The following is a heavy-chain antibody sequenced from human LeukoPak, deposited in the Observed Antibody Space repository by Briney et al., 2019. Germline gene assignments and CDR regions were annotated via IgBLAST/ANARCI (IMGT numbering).Heavy chain of an antibody. CDR1: GLTFSSYA. V-gene: IGHV3-30-3*01. CDR3: ARDNDPDYSSSPGWFDS. D-gene: IGHD3-22*01. Sequence: PGGSLRLSCAAPGLTFSSYAMNWVRQAPGKGLEWVAVISSDGSNKFYADSVKGRFTVSRDNSKNTLYLQMNSLRVEDTAVYYCARDNDPDYSSSPGWFDSWGQGTLVTVSS. CDR2: ISSDGSNK. J-gene: IGHJ5*01.